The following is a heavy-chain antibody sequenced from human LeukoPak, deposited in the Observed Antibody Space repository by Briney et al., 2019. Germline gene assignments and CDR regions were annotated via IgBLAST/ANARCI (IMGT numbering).Heavy chain of an antibody. Sequence: ASVKVSCKASGYTFTSYGISWVRQAPGQGLEWMGWISAYNGNTNYAQKLQGRVTMTTDTSTSTAYMELSSLRSEDTAVYYCARVATYSSSWYSTHYYGMDVWGQGTTVTVSS. D-gene: IGHD6-13*01. V-gene: IGHV1-18*01. CDR3: ARVATYSSSWYSTHYYGMDV. J-gene: IGHJ6*02. CDR1: GYTFTSYG. CDR2: ISAYNGNT.